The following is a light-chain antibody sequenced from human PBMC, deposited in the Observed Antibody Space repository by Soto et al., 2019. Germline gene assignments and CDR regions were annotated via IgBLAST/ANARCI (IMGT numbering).Light chain of an antibody. V-gene: IGKV3-20*01. Sequence: EIVLTQSPATLSLSPGERATLSCRASQSVSSSYLAWYQQRPGQAPRLLIYGASSRPTGIPDRFSGSGSGTYFTLIISRLEPEYFAVYYCQQYGSSSTFGQGTRLEI. CDR2: GAS. J-gene: IGKJ5*01. CDR1: QSVSSSY. CDR3: QQYGSSST.